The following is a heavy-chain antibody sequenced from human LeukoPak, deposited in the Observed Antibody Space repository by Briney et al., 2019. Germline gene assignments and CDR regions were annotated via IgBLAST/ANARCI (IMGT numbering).Heavy chain of an antibody. D-gene: IGHD6-13*01. CDR2: IYYSGST. J-gene: IGHJ6*04. Sequence: PSETLSLTCTVSGGSISSGGYYWSWIRQHPGKGLEWIGYIYYSGSTYYNPSLKSRVTISVDTSKNQFSLRVSSVTAADRAVYYCARGFTAVGYYGMDVWGKGTTVTVSS. CDR3: ARGFTAVGYYGMDV. CDR1: GGSISSGGYY. V-gene: IGHV4-31*03.